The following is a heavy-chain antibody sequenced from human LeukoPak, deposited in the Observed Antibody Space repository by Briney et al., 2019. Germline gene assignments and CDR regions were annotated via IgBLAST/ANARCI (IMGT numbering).Heavy chain of an antibody. CDR1: GFTFDDYA. Sequence: GGSLRLSCAASGFTFDDYAMSWVRQAPGKGLEWVSGINWNGDRIGYADSVKGRFTISRDNAKNSLYLQMHALRAEDTALYHCARGHAFDIWGQGTMVTVSS. CDR3: ARGHAFDI. J-gene: IGHJ3*02. CDR2: INWNGDRI. V-gene: IGHV3-20*01.